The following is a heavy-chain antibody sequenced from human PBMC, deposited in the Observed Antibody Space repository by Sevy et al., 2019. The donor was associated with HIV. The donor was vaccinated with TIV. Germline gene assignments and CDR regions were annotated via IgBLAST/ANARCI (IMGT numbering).Heavy chain of an antibody. CDR3: ARGPGGGWYGY. V-gene: IGHV3-30*19. Sequence: GGSLRLSCAASGFTFSNYGMHWVRQAPGKGLEWVAVIWNDGSNKYYADSVKGRFTISRDNSKNTLYLQMNSLRAEDTAVYYCARGPGGGWYGYWGQGTLVTVSS. CDR1: GFTFSNYG. J-gene: IGHJ4*02. CDR2: IWNDGSNK. D-gene: IGHD6-19*01.